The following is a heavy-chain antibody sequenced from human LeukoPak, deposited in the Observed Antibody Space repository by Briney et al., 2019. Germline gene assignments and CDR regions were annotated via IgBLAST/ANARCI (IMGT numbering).Heavy chain of an antibody. CDR3: ARTFVSGDGYKVGYFDY. Sequence: GGSLRLSCEASGLTVSSNYMSWVRQAPGKGLEWVSLIYSGGSTYYADSVKGRFTISRDNSKNMLYLQMNSLSAEDTAVYYCARTFVSGDGYKVGYFDYWGQGTLVTVSS. D-gene: IGHD5-24*01. CDR1: GLTVSSNY. V-gene: IGHV3-53*01. CDR2: IYSGGST. J-gene: IGHJ4*02.